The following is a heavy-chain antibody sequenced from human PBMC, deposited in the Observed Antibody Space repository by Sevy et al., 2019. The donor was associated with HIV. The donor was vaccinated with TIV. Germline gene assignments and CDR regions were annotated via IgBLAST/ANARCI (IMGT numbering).Heavy chain of an antibody. D-gene: IGHD6-13*01. CDR1: GGSISSYY. Sequence: SETLSLTCTVSGGSISSYYWSWIRQPPGKGLEWIGYIYYSGRTNYNPSLKSRVTISVDTSKNQFSLKLSSVTAADTAVYYCARDGIAAAGNYYYYGMDVWGQGTTVTVSS. J-gene: IGHJ6*02. CDR3: ARDGIAAAGNYYYYGMDV. CDR2: IYYSGRT. V-gene: IGHV4-59*01.